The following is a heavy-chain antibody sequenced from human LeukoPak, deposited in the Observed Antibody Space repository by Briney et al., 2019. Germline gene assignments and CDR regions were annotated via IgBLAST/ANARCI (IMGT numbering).Heavy chain of an antibody. CDR1: GGSISSYY. V-gene: IGHV4-59*01. Sequence: SETLSLTCTVSGGSISSYYWSWIRQPPGKGLEWIGYIYYSGSTNYNPSLKSRVTMSVDTSKNQFSLKLSSVTAADTAVYYCARRSATLLNWFDPWGQGTLVTVSS. CDR2: IYYSGST. CDR3: ARRSATLLNWFDP. J-gene: IGHJ5*02. D-gene: IGHD2-2*01.